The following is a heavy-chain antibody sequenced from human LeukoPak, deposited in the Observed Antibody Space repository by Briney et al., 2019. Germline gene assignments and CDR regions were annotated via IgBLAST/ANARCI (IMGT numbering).Heavy chain of an antibody. CDR3: ARGTGDS. J-gene: IGHJ5*02. CDR1: GDSVSSTSSA. Sequence: PSQTLSLTCAISGDSVSSTSSAWTWFRQSPSRGLEWLGRTYYRSRWSSDYALSVQSRLTIKPDTSKNQFSLQLNSVTPEDSAVYYCARGTGDSWGQGILVTVSS. D-gene: IGHD3-10*01. CDR2: TYYRSRWSS. V-gene: IGHV6-1*01.